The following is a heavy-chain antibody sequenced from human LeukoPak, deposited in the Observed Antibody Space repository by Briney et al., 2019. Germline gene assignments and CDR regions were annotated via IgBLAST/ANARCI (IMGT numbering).Heavy chain of an antibody. CDR3: AREASDYGVGLDY. CDR1: GGTFSSYA. Sequence: SVKVSCKASGGTFSSYAISWVRQAPGQGLEWMGGIIPIFGTANYAQKFQGRVTITADKSTSTAYMELSSLRPEDTAVYYCAREASDYGVGLDYWGQGTLVTVSS. V-gene: IGHV1-69*06. J-gene: IGHJ4*02. D-gene: IGHD4-17*01. CDR2: IIPIFGTA.